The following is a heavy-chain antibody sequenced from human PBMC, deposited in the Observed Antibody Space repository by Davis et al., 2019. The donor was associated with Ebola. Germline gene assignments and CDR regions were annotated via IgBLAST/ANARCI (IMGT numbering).Heavy chain of an antibody. CDR1: GFTFGDYA. Sequence: GGSLRLSCTASGFTFGDYAMSWVRQAPGNGLEWVGFIRSKTSGGTTEYAASVKGRFTISRDDSKRTAYLQMNSLKIEDTAVYYCTRSYDSSSYYPGFFHHWGQGTLVTVSS. D-gene: IGHD3-22*01. V-gene: IGHV3-49*04. CDR3: TRSYDSSSYYPGFFHH. CDR2: IRSKTSGGTT. J-gene: IGHJ1*01.